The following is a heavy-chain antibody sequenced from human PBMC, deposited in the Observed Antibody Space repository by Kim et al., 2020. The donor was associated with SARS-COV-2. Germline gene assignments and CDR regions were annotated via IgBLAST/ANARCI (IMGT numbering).Heavy chain of an antibody. Sequence: DYAAPVKGRFTISKDDSKSTLYLQMNSLKTEATAVYYCARNYYCYCGMDVWGQGTTVTVSS. CDR3: ARNYYCYCGMDV. J-gene: IGHJ6*02. V-gene: IGHV3-15*01.